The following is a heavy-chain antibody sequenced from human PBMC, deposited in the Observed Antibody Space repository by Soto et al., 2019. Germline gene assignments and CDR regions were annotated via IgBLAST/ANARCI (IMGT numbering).Heavy chain of an antibody. D-gene: IGHD1-7*01. CDR2: IKNKRSDEAT. V-gene: IGHV3-15*01. CDR1: GFTFSDAW. J-gene: IGHJ4*02. CDR3: SKHGLNYGSFDY. Sequence: GSLRLSCAASGFTFSDAWMTWLRQTPGRGLEWVGRIKNKRSDEATDYAAAVKGRFIISRDDSKNTLYLQMHSLTTEDTAVYYCSKHGLNYGSFDYWGQGTLVTVYS.